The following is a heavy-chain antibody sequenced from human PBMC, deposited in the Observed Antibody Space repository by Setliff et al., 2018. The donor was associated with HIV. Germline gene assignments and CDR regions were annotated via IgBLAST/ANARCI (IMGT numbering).Heavy chain of an antibody. J-gene: IGHJ6*03. CDR1: GGSFSDYY. V-gene: IGHV4-34*01. CDR3: ARATATYWYSIPRDYIYHMDV. Sequence: PSETLSLTCAVYGGSFSDYYWTWIRQPPGKGLEWIGEITHSGRTNFRPSLRSRVTMSRDTSKNHFSLKLSSVTAADTAVYYCARATATYWYSIPRDYIYHMDVWGEGTTVTVSS. CDR2: ITHSGRT. D-gene: IGHD2-8*02.